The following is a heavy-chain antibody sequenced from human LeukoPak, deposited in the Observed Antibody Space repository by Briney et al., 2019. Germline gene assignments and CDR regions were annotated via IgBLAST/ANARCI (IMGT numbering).Heavy chain of an antibody. CDR1: GDSVNNYY. CDR2: IYYSGST. CDR3: ARHPYSSSSRLRYYGMDV. D-gene: IGHD6-6*01. Sequence: KTSETLSLTCSVSGDSVNNYYWSWIRQPPGKGLEWIGSIYYSGSTYYNPSLKSRVTISVDTSKNQFSLKLSSVTAADTAVYYCARHPYSSSSRLRYYGMDVWGQGTTVTVSS. J-gene: IGHJ6*02. V-gene: IGHV4-39*01.